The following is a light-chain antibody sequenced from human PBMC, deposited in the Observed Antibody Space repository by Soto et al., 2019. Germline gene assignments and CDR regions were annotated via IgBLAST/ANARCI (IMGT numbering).Light chain of an antibody. V-gene: IGLV2-8*01. Sequence: QSALTQPPSVSGSPGQSITISCTGNHNDIGTYDYVSWYQQHPGRAPRLLIHGVTTRPSGVPDRFSGSKSGNTASLTVSGLQADDEADYYCSSYADGNNFVVFGGGTQLTVL. J-gene: IGLJ2*01. CDR1: HNDIGTYDY. CDR2: GVT. CDR3: SSYADGNNFVV.